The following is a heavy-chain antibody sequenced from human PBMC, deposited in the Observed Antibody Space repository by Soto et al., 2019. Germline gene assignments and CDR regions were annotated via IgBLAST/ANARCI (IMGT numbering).Heavy chain of an antibody. CDR3: ARTGSTSPVDYYYGMDV. D-gene: IGHD2-2*01. CDR1: GYSFTSYW. CDR2: IYPCDSDT. V-gene: IGHV5-51*01. J-gene: IGHJ6*02. Sequence: ADSLKISCKCSGYSFTSYWIGWVRQMPGKGLEWMGIIYPCDSDTRYSPSFQGQFTISDDKSISTAYLQWSSLKASDTAMYYCARTGSTSPVDYYYGMDVWGQGTTVSVTS.